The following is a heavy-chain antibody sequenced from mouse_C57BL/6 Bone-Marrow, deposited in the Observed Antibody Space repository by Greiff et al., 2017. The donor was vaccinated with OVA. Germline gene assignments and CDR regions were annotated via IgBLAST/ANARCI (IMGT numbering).Heavy chain of an antibody. CDR1: GYTFTDYN. CDR3: ARGGYYGNYDYFDY. V-gene: IGHV1-22*01. D-gene: IGHD2-1*01. Sequence: EVQLQQSGPELVKPGASVKMSCKASGYTFTDYNMHWVKQSHGKSLEWIGYINPNNGGTSYNQKFKGKATLTVNKSSSTAYMELRSLTSEDSAVYYCARGGYYGNYDYFDYWGQGTTLTVSS. CDR2: INPNNGGT. J-gene: IGHJ2*01.